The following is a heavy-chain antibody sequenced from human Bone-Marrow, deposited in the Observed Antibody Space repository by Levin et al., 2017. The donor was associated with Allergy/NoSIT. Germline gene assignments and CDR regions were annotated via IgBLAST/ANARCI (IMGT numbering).Heavy chain of an antibody. V-gene: IGHV3-7*01. Sequence: GGSLRLSCAASGFTFSSYWMSWVRQAPGKGLEWVANIKQDGSEKYYVDSVKGRFTISRDNAKNSLYLQMNSLRAEDTAVYYCASLMGEGVGEWPNVSGWFDPWGQGTLVTVSS. CDR3: ASLMGEGVGEWPNVSGWFDP. D-gene: IGHD3-16*01. CDR1: GFTFSSYW. CDR2: IKQDGSEK. J-gene: IGHJ5*02.